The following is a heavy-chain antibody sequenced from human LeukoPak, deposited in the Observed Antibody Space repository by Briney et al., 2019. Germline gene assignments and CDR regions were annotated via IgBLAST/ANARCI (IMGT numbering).Heavy chain of an antibody. CDR1: GFTFSSYA. CDR2: ISGSSVDT. CDR3: ARRGGHYFDY. J-gene: IGHJ4*02. V-gene: IGHV3-23*01. Sequence: PGGSLRLSCAASGFTFSSYAMSWIRQAPGKGLEWVSVISGSSVDTYYADSVKGRFTISRDNSKNTLYLQMNSLRAEDTAVYYCARRGGHYFDYWGQGTLVTVSS.